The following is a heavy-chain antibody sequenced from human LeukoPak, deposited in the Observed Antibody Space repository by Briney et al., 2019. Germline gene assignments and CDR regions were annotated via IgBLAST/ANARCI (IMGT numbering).Heavy chain of an antibody. J-gene: IGHJ5*02. Sequence: GASVKVSCKASGYTFTSYGISWVRQAPGQGLEWMGWISAYNGNTNYAQKFQGRVTITADESTSTAYMELSSLRSEDTAVYYCARGGLTGTTLGGFNWFDPWGQGTLVTVSS. CDR1: GYTFTSYG. V-gene: IGHV1-18*01. CDR3: ARGGLTGTTLGGFNWFDP. CDR2: ISAYNGNT. D-gene: IGHD1-7*01.